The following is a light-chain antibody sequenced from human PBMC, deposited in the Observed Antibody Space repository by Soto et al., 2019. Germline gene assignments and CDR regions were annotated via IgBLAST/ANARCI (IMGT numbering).Light chain of an antibody. V-gene: IGLV2-14*01. CDR2: EVN. Sequence: QSVLTQPASVSGSPGQSITISCTGTSSEVGGYNFVSWYQQYPGTAPKVVIYEVNNRPSGVSDRFSGSKSGNTASLTISGLXAEDEADYYCSSYTTSSTLVFGTGTKV. CDR3: SSYTTSSTLV. J-gene: IGLJ1*01. CDR1: SSEVGGYNF.